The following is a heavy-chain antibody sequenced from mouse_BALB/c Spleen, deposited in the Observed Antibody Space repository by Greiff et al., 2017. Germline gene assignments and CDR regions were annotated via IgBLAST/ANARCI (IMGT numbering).Heavy chain of an antibody. V-gene: IGHV1-9*01. CDR3: ARPFTTVVAKDY. D-gene: IGHD1-1*01. J-gene: IGHJ2*01. CDR1: GYTFSSYW. Sequence: VQLQQSGAELMKPGASVKISCKATGYTFSSYWIEWVKQRPGHGLEWIGEILPGSGSTNYNEKFKGKATFTADTSSNTAYMQLSSLTSEDSAVYYCARPFTTVVAKDYWGQGTTLTVSS. CDR2: ILPGSGST.